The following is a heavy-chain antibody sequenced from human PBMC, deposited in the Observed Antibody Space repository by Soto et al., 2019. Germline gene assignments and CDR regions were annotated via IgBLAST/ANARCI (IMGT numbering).Heavy chain of an antibody. V-gene: IGHV1-69*12. Sequence: QVQLVQSGAEVKKPGSSVKVSCKASGGTFSNYAISWVRQAPGQGLEWMGGIIPIFGTAEYAQKFQGRVTITADESTSTASSTAYMALSSLRSEDTAFYYCARARSSSWYYFDLWGQGTLVTVSS. CDR2: IIPIFGTA. CDR3: ARARSSSWYYFDL. CDR1: GGTFSNYA. D-gene: IGHD6-13*01. J-gene: IGHJ4*02.